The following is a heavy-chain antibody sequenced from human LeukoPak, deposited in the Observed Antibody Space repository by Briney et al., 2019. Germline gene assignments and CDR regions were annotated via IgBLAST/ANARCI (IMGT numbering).Heavy chain of an antibody. CDR1: GFTFSSYA. CDR2: ISYDGSNK. V-gene: IGHV3-30-3*01. D-gene: IGHD5-12*01. Sequence: QPGGSLRLSCAASGFTFSSYAMHWVRQAPGKGLEWVAVISYDGSNKYYADSVKGRFTISRDNSKNTLYLQMNSLRAEDTAVYYCARVGTITNDYWGQGTLVTVSS. J-gene: IGHJ4*02. CDR3: ARVGTITNDY.